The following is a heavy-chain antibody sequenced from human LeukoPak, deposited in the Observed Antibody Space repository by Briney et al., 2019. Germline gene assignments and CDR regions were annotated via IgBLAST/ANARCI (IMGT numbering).Heavy chain of an antibody. D-gene: IGHD2-21*02. CDR2: ISAYNGNT. J-gene: IGHJ5*02. V-gene: IGHV1-18*01. CDR1: GYTFTSYG. CDR3: ARDHSDIAVVTALGGRWFDP. Sequence: GASVKVSCKASGYTFTSYGISWVRQAPGQGLEWMGWISAYNGNTNYAQKLQGRVTMTTNTSTSTAYMELRSLRSDDTAVYYCARDHSDIAVVTALGGRWFDPWGQGTLVTVSS.